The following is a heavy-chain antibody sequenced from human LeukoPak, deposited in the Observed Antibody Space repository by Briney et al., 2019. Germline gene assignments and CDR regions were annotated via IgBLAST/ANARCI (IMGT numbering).Heavy chain of an antibody. J-gene: IGHJ3*01. CDR2: INHSGGT. CDR1: GGSFSSYY. Sequence: SETLSLTCAIYGGSFSSYYWSWIRQPPGKGLEWIGEINHSGGTNYNPSLKSRVTISVDTSKNQFSLKVNSVTAANTAVYYCARVTAAGGTDDAFDVWGRGTMVTVSS. CDR3: ARVTAAGGTDDAFDV. D-gene: IGHD2-21*02. V-gene: IGHV4-34*01.